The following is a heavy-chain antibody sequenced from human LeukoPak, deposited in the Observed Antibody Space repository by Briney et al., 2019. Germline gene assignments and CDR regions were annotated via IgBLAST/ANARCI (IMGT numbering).Heavy chain of an antibody. V-gene: IGHV3-30*02. J-gene: IGHJ4*02. D-gene: IGHD2-2*01. CDR3: ARDLKVFVVVPAAPDY. Sequence: GSLRLSCAASGFTFSSYGMHWVRQAPGKGLEWVTFIRYDGTNKYYADSVKGRFTISRDNSKNTLYLQMNSLRAEDTAVYYCARDLKVFVVVPAAPDYWGQGTLVTVSS. CDR1: GFTFSSYG. CDR2: IRYDGTNK.